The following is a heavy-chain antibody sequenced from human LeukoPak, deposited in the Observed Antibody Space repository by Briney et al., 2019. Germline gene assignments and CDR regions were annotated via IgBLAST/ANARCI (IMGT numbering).Heavy chain of an antibody. V-gene: IGHV4-39*02. J-gene: IGHJ4*02. CDR3: ARLDYGDFDFDS. D-gene: IGHD4-17*01. Sequence: SETLSLTCTVSGGSISSCNFYWAWVRQPPGKGLHWIGSISNSGTTFYNPSLKSRVTILVDTSKNHFSLKLSSVTAADTAMYFCARLDYGDFDFDSWGQGTLVTVSS. CDR2: ISNSGTT. CDR1: GGSISSCNFY.